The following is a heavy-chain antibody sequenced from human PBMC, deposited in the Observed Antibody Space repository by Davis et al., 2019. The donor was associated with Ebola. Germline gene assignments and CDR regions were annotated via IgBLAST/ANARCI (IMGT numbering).Heavy chain of an antibody. D-gene: IGHD3-22*01. CDR3: ARTGLYDSSGYYYVPNIDY. Sequence: ASVKVSCKASGYTFTSYAMNWVRQAPGQGLEWMGWINTNTGNPTYAQGFTGRFVFSLDTSVSTAYLQISSLKAEDTAVYYCARTGLYDSSGYYYVPNIDYWGQGTLVTVSS. CDR1: GYTFTSYA. V-gene: IGHV7-4-1*02. CDR2: INTNTGNP. J-gene: IGHJ4*02.